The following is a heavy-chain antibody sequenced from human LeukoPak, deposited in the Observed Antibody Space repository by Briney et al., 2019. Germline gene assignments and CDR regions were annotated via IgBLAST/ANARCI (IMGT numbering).Heavy chain of an antibody. D-gene: IGHD3-10*01. CDR3: ARDLYGSGKNWFDP. J-gene: IGHJ5*02. CDR1: GYTFTSYG. CDR2: ISAYNGNT. V-gene: IGHV1-18*01. Sequence: ASVKVSCKASGYTFTSYGISWVRQAPGQGLEWMGWISAYNGNTNYAQKLQGRVTMTTDTSTSTAYMELRSLRSDDTAVYYCARDLYGSGKNWFDPWGQGTLVTVSS.